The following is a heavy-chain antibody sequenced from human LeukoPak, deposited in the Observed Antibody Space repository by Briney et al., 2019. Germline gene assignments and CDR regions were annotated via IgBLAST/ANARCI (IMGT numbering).Heavy chain of an antibody. J-gene: IGHJ4*02. CDR2: INHSGST. V-gene: IGHV4-34*01. CDR1: GGSISSYY. CDR3: AEDFVS. Sequence: PSETLSLTCTVSGGSISSYYWSWIRQPPGKGLEWIGEINHSGSTNYNPSLKSRVAISVDTSKNQFSLKLSSVTAADTAVYYCAEDFVSWGQGTLVTVSS.